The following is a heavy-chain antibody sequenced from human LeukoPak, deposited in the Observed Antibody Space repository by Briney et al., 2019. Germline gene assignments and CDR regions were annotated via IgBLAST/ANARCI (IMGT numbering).Heavy chain of an antibody. D-gene: IGHD3-22*01. V-gene: IGHV4-30-4*01. J-gene: IGHJ4*02. CDR3: ARADYYDGSGYSNPYYFDS. Sequence: SQTLSLTCTVSGGSISNGDYYWSWIRQPPGKGLEWIGYIYYSGSTYYNPSLRSRVTISLDTAKNQFSLRLSSVTAADTATYYCARADYYDGSGYSNPYYFDSWGQGTLVTVSS. CDR1: GGSISNGDYY. CDR2: IYYSGST.